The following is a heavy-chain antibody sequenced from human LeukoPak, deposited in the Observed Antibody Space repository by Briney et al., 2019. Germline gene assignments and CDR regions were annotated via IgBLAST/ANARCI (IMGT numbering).Heavy chain of an antibody. CDR1: GGSISSSSYY. CDR2: IYYSGST. V-gene: IGHV4-39*01. J-gene: IGHJ4*02. Sequence: SETLSLTCTVYGGSISSSSYYWGWIRQPPGKGLEWIGSIYYSGSTYYNPSFKSRVTISEDTSKNQFSLNLSFVTATDTAVYYFAKQNPAAAGQGLDHWGQGALVTVSS. CDR3: AKQNPAAAGQGLDH. D-gene: IGHD6-13*01.